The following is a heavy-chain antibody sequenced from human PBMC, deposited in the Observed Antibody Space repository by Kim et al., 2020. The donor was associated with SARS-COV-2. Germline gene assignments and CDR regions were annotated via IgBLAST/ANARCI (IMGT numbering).Heavy chain of an antibody. CDR3: ARGRGDSSGYCPLSN. Sequence: SETLSLTCTVSGGSISRYSYSWIRQPPGKGLECIAYISYSGSTNYNPSLKSRVTISVDTSKNQFSLKLSSVTAADTAVYYCARGRGDSSGYCPLSNWGQGTLVTVSS. V-gene: IGHV4-59*01. CDR1: GGSISRYS. D-gene: IGHD3-22*01. J-gene: IGHJ4*02. CDR2: ISYSGST.